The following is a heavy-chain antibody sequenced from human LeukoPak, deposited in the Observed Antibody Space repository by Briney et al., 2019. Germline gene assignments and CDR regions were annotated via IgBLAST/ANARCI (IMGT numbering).Heavy chain of an antibody. CDR3: ARGGNGLWFGKYYYYYGTDV. J-gene: IGHJ6*04. Sequence: PSETLSLTCAVYGGSFSGYYWSWIRQPPGKGLEWIGEINHSGSTNYNPSLKSRVTISVDTSKNQFSLKLSSVTAADTAVYYCARGGNGLWFGKYYYYYGTDVWGKGTTVTVSS. V-gene: IGHV4-34*01. D-gene: IGHD3-10*01. CDR2: INHSGST. CDR1: GGSFSGYY.